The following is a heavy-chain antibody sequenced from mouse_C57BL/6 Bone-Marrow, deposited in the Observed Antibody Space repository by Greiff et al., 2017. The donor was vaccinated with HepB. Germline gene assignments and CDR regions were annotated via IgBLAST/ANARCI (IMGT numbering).Heavy chain of an antibody. Sequence: EVHLVESGGGLVKPGGSLKLSCAASGFTFSSYAMSWVRQTPEKRLEWVAYISSGGDYIYYADTVKGRFTISRDNARNTLYLQMSSLKSEDTAMYYCTRDNMVTTLSWYFDVWGTGTTVTVSS. CDR1: GFTFSSYA. CDR2: ISSGGDYI. V-gene: IGHV5-9-1*02. CDR3: TRDNMVTTLSWYFDV. J-gene: IGHJ1*03. D-gene: IGHD2-2*01.